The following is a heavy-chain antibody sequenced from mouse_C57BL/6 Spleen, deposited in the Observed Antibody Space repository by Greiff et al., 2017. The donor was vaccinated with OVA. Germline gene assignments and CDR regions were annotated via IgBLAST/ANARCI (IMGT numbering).Heavy chain of an antibody. CDR3: ARGSPYFDV. Sequence: QVQLQQSGAELMKPGASVKLSCKATGYTFTGYWIEWVKQRPGHGLEWIGEILPGSGSTNYTEKFKGKATFTADTSSNTAYMQLSSLTTEDSAIYYCARGSPYFDVWGTGTTVTVSS. J-gene: IGHJ1*03. V-gene: IGHV1-9*01. CDR1: GYTFTGYW. CDR2: ILPGSGST.